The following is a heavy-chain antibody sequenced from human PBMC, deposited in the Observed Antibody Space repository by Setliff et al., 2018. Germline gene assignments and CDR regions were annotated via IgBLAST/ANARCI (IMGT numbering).Heavy chain of an antibody. D-gene: IGHD3-22*01. CDR3: ATHAPNYYDSSGYYLRAFDI. CDR1: GGSISSGYY. V-gene: IGHV4-38-2*02. Sequence: PSETLSLTCTVSGGSISSGYYWGWIRQPPGKGLEWIGSIYHSGSTYYNPSLKSRVTISVDTSKNQFSLKLSSVTAADTAVYYCATHAPNYYDSSGYYLRAFDIWGQGTMVTVSS. CDR2: IYHSGST. J-gene: IGHJ3*02.